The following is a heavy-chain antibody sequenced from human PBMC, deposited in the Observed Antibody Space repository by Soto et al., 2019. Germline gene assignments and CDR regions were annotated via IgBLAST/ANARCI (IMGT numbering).Heavy chain of an antibody. V-gene: IGHV3-30-3*01. CDR3: AREERYGMDV. J-gene: IGHJ6*02. Sequence: QVQLVESGGGVVQPGRSLRLSCAASGFTFSSYAMHWVRQATGKGLEWVAVISYDGSNKYYADSVKGRFTISRDNSKNTLYLQMNSLRAEDTAVYYCAREERYGMDVWGQGTTVTVSS. CDR1: GFTFSSYA. CDR2: ISYDGSNK.